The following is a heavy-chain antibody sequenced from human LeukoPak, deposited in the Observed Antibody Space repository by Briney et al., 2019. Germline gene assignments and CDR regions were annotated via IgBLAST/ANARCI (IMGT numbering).Heavy chain of an antibody. V-gene: IGHV4-59*01. J-gene: IGHJ5*02. Sequence: SETLSLTCTVSGGSISSYYWSWLRQPPGKGLDGIGYIYYSGSTNYNPSLKSRVTISVDTSKNQFSLKLSSVTAADTAVYYCARGRVVDNWFDPWGQGTLVTVSS. CDR3: ARGRVVDNWFDP. CDR2: IYYSGST. CDR1: GGSISSYY. D-gene: IGHD2-2*01.